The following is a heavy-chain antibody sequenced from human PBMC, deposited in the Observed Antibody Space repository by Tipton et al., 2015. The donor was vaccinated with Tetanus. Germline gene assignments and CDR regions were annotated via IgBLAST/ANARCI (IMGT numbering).Heavy chain of an antibody. CDR3: ARANYDSSKKGPFDS. J-gene: IGHJ4*02. Sequence: TLSLTCAVYGASFSDNYWSWIRQAPGKGLEWIGEINHSGSTNHNPSLKSRVTLSVDTSKNQFSLKLTSVTAADTAVYYCARANYDSSKKGPFDSWGQGSLVIVSS. CDR1: GASFSDNY. CDR2: INHSGST. D-gene: IGHD3-3*01. V-gene: IGHV4-34*01.